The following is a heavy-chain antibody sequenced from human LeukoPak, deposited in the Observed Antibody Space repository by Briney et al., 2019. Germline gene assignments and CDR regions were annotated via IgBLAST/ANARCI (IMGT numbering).Heavy chain of an antibody. CDR1: GGSISSSSYY. CDR3: AREARSYDSSGRDI. Sequence: MASETLSLTCTVSGGSISSSSYYWGWIRQPPGKGLEWIGSIYYSGSTYYNPSLKSRVTISVDTSKNQFSLKLSSVTAADTAVYYCAREARSYDSSGRDIWGQGTMVTVSS. CDR2: IYYSGST. J-gene: IGHJ3*02. D-gene: IGHD3-22*01. V-gene: IGHV4-39*07.